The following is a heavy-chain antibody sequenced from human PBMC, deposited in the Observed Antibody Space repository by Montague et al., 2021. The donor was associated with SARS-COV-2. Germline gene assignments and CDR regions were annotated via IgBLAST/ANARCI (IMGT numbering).Heavy chain of an antibody. Sequence: TLSLTCTVSGGSISSGGYYWSWIRQHPGKGLEWIGYIYYSGSTYYNPSLKSRVTISVDTSENQFSLKLSSVTAADTAVYYCARDRGYFDWLFHSDYYYYGMDVWGQGTTVTVSS. CDR3: ARDRGYFDWLFHSDYYYYGMDV. CDR1: GGSISSGGYY. D-gene: IGHD3-9*01. J-gene: IGHJ6*02. CDR2: IYYSGST. V-gene: IGHV4-31*03.